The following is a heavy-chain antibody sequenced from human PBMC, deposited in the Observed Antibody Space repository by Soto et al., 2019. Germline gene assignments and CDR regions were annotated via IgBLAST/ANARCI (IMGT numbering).Heavy chain of an antibody. J-gene: IGHJ5*02. CDR2: IYYSGST. Sequence: SETLSLTCTVSGGSISSSSYYWGWIRQPPGKGLEWIGSIYYSGSTYYNPSLKSRVTISVDTSKNQFSLKLSSVTAADTAVYYCARRHSSGWKGDHWFYLWGQGTLVPVSS. CDR3: ARRHSSGWKGDHWFYL. V-gene: IGHV4-39*01. D-gene: IGHD6-19*01. CDR1: GGSISSSSYY.